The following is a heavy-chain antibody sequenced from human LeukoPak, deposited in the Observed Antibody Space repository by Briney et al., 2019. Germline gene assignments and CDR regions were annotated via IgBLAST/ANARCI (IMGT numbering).Heavy chain of an antibody. J-gene: IGHJ6*03. V-gene: IGHV4-31*03. D-gene: IGHD2-2*02. Sequence: SETLSLTCSVSGSSIRSGSYFWGWIRPPPGKGRGWVGYIFYSGSTSYNPSLKSRVTISVDTSKNQFSLKLSSVTAADTAVYYCARDRPGYCSSTSCYTDYYYYMDVWGKGTTVTVSS. CDR2: IFYSGST. CDR3: ARDRPGYCSSTSCYTDYYYYMDV. CDR1: GSSIRSGSYF.